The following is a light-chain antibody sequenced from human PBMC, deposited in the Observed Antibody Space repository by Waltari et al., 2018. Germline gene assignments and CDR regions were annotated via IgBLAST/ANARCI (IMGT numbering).Light chain of an antibody. J-gene: IGLJ2*01. CDR2: GDS. Sequence: SYVLTQPPSVSVAPGQTARITCGGNNIGSKSVHWYQQKPGQAPVLVVYGDSDRPSGIPERFSGSNSGNTATLTSSGVEAGDEADYYCQVWDSSSDHPGVFGGGTKLTVL. CDR3: QVWDSSSDHPGV. V-gene: IGLV3-21*02. CDR1: NIGSKS.